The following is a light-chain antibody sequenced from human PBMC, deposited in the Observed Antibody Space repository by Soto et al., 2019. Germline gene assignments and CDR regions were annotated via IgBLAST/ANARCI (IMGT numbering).Light chain of an antibody. CDR1: QSVSSN. CDR3: QQYTSLT. CDR2: GAS. Sequence: EIVMTQSPATLSVSPGERATLFCRASQSVSSNLAWYQQKPGQAPRLLIYGASTRATGIPARFSGSGSGTEFTLTISSLQSEDFAVYYCQQYTSLTFGGGTKVDIK. V-gene: IGKV3-15*01. J-gene: IGKJ4*01.